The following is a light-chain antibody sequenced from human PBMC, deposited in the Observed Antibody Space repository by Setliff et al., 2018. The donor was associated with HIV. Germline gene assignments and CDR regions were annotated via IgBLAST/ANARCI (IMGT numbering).Light chain of an antibody. CDR2: DVS. Sequence: SVMTQPASVSGSPGQAITISCTGTSSDVGGHYYVSWYQQHPGKAPKLMISDVSHRPSGVSNRFSGSRSGNTASLTISGLQAEDEADYYCRSYTSSTPLSVFRPGTKVTVL. CDR3: RSYTSSTPLSV. CDR1: SSDVGGHYY. V-gene: IGLV2-14*03. J-gene: IGLJ1*01.